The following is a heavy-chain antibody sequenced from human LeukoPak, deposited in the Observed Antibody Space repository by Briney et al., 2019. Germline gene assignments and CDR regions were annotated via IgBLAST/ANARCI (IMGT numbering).Heavy chain of an antibody. CDR1: GGSISSGSYY. D-gene: IGHD2-2*01. V-gene: IGHV4-61*02. Sequence: PSQTLSLTCTVSGGSISSGSYYWSWIRQPAGKGLEWIGCIYTSGSTNYNPSLKSRVTISVDTSKNQFSLKLSSVTAADTAVYYCARAHCSSTSCQYGGYNWFDPWGQGTLVTVSS. CDR2: IYTSGST. J-gene: IGHJ5*02. CDR3: ARAHCSSTSCQYGGYNWFDP.